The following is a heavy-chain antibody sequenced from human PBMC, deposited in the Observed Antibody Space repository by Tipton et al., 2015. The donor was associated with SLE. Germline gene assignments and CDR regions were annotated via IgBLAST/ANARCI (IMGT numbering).Heavy chain of an antibody. D-gene: IGHD3-3*01. CDR2: INHSGST. V-gene: IGHV4-34*01. CDR3: ARGVGVVIIRGWYFDL. J-gene: IGHJ2*01. Sequence: LRLSCAVYGGSFSGYYWSWIRQPPGKGLEWIGEINHSGSTNYNPSLKSRVTISVDTSKNQFSLKLSSVTAADTAVYYCARGVGVVIIRGWYFDLWGRGTLVTVSS. CDR1: GGSFSGYY.